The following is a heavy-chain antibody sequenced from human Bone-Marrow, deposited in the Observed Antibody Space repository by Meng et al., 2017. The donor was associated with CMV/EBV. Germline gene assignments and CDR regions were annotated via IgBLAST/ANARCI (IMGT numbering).Heavy chain of an antibody. V-gene: IGHV4-61*01. J-gene: IGHJ6*02. CDR1: GGSVSSGSYY. Sequence: GSLRLSCAVYGGSVSSGSYYWSWIRQPPGKGLEWIGYIYYSGSTNYNPSLKSRVTISVDTSKNQFSLKLSSVTAADTAVYYCARDCARRLCYYGIDVWGQGTTVTVSS. D-gene: IGHD2-2*01. CDR3: ARDCARRLCYYGIDV. CDR2: IYYSGST.